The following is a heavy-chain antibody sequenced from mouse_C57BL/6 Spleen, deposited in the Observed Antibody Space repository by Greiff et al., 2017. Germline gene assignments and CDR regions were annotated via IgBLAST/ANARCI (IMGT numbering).Heavy chain of an antibody. D-gene: IGHD4-1*01. CDR3: ARSWDWEWDFDY. Sequence: QVQLQQPGAELVKPGASVKLSCKASGYTFTSYWMHWVKQRPGQGLEWIGMIHPNSGSTNYNEKFKSKATLTVDKSSSTAYMQLSSLTSEDSAVYYCARSWDWEWDFDYWGQGTTLTVSS. CDR1: GYTFTSYW. CDR2: IHPNSGST. J-gene: IGHJ2*01. V-gene: IGHV1-64*01.